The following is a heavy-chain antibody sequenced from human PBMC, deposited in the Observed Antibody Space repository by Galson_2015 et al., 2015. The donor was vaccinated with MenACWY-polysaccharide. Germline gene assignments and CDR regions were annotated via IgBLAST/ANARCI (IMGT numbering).Heavy chain of an antibody. Sequence: SLRLSCAASGFTFSDYYMSWIRQAPGKGLEWVSYISSSGSTIYYADSVKGRFTISRDNAKNSLYLQMNSLRAEDTAVYYCARDNAGAIQLWLVNGMDVWGQGTTVTVSS. CDR3: ARDNAGAIQLWLVNGMDV. CDR2: ISSSGSTI. J-gene: IGHJ6*02. D-gene: IGHD5-18*01. V-gene: IGHV3-11*01. CDR1: GFTFSDYY.